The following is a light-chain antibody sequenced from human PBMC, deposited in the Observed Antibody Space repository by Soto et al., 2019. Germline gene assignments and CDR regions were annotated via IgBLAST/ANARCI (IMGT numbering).Light chain of an antibody. CDR3: QQYNNRPPWT. Sequence: EIVMTQSQATLSVSPGETATLSCRASQSVNSNLAWYQQTPGQAPRLLISGASTRATGIPARFSGSGSGTEFTLTISSLQYEDFEVYYCQQYNNRPPWTFGHGTKVEIK. J-gene: IGKJ1*01. V-gene: IGKV3-15*01. CDR2: GAS. CDR1: QSVNSN.